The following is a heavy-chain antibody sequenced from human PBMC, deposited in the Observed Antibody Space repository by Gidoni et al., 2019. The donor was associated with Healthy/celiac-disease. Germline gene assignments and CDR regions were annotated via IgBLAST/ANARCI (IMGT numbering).Heavy chain of an antibody. J-gene: IGHJ2*01. CDR1: GFTFSNAW. CDR3: TTAGVHITGPVTYWYFDL. D-gene: IGHD1-20*01. V-gene: IGHV3-15*01. CDR2: IKHKSDGGIT. Sequence: EVQLVESGGGFVKPGGSLRLSCAASGFTFSNAWMTWVRQAPGKGLEWVGRIKHKSDGGITDYAAPVKDRFTISRDDSRNMVYLQMNSLKTEDTAVYYCTTAGVHITGPVTYWYFDLWGRGTVVTVSS.